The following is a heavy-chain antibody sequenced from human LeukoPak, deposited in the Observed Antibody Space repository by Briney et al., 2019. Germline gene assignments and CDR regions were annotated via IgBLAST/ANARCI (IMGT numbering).Heavy chain of an antibody. CDR1: GFTFSSYS. Sequence: GGSLRLSXAASGFTFSSYSMNWLRQAPGKGLEWVAFIRYGGSNKYYADSVKGRFTISRDNSKNTLYLQMNSLRAEDTAVYYCAKDGSNGRYSRYYFDYWGQGTLVTVSS. D-gene: IGHD1-26*01. V-gene: IGHV3-30*02. J-gene: IGHJ4*02. CDR3: AKDGSNGRYSRYYFDY. CDR2: IRYGGSNK.